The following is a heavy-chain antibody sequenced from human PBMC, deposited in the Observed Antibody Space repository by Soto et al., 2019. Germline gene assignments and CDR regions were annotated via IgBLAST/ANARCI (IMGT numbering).Heavy chain of an antibody. V-gene: IGHV3-74*01. D-gene: IGHD5-18*01. CDR1: GFTFSSYW. CDR2: IKGDGSRT. CDR3: ARGIQGYYGMDV. Sequence: GGSLRLSCAASGFTFSSYWIHWVRQAPGKGLVWVSRIKGDGSRTDYADSVKGRFTISRDNAKNTVYVQMNSLRDEDTAVYYCARGIQGYYGMDVWGQGTTVTVPS. J-gene: IGHJ6*02.